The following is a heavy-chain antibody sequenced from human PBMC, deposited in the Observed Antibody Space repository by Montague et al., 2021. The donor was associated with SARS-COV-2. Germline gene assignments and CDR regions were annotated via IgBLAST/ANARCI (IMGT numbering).Heavy chain of an antibody. V-gene: IGHV4-34*01. CDR1: GGSFTDYF. CDR3: ARLIGSGWTDAFDF. CDR2: VYDTGSN. D-gene: IGHD6-19*01. Sequence: SETLSLTCAVSGGSFTDYFWGWLRQPPGTRLEWIGEVYDTGSNNYNPSLKSRVTISIDTSKNQFALRLNSVSAADTAIYYCARLIGSGWTDAFDFWGQGTMVTVSS. J-gene: IGHJ3*01.